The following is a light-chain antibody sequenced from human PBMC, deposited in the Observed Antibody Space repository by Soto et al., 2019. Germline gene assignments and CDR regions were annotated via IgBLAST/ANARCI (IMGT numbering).Light chain of an antibody. CDR2: DAS. V-gene: IGKV3-11*01. CDR1: QSVSSY. CDR3: QQRSNWPLT. J-gene: IGKJ4*01. Sequence: EIVLTQSPATLSLSPGERATLSWRASQSVSSYLAWYQQKPGQAPRPLIYDASNRATGIPARFSGSGSGTDFTLTISSLEPEDFAVYYCQQRSNWPLTFGGGTKVEIK.